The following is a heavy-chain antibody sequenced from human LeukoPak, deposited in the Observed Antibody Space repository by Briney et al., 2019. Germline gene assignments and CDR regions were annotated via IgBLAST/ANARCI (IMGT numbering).Heavy chain of an antibody. CDR1: GFSFSSYR. V-gene: IGHV3-21*01. CDR2: ISSSDSYT. CDR3: ARNDYGGNFFDY. Sequence: GGSLRLSCAASGFSFSSYRMNWVRQAPGKGLEWVSSISSSDSYTYYADSVKGRFTISRDNAKNSLNLQMNSLRAEDTAVYYCARNDYGGNFFDYWGQGTLVTVSS. J-gene: IGHJ4*02. D-gene: IGHD4-23*01.